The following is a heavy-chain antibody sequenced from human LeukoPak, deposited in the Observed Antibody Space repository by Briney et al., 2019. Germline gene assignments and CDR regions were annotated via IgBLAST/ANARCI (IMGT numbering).Heavy chain of an antibody. CDR3: AKDHRVDTAMVCDY. J-gene: IGHJ4*02. Sequence: PGGSLRLSCAASGFTFSSYAMSWVRQAPGKGLEWVSAISGSGGSTYYADSVKGRFTISRDNTKNTLYLQMNSLRAEDTAVYYCAKDHRVDTAMVCDYWGQGTLVTVSS. CDR2: ISGSGGST. CDR1: GFTFSSYA. V-gene: IGHV3-23*01. D-gene: IGHD5-18*01.